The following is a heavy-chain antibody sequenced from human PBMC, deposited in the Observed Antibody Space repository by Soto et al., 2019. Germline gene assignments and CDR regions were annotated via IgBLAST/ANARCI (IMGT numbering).Heavy chain of an antibody. CDR2: IYYSGST. D-gene: IGHD3-3*01. CDR3: ARHSAPSYYDFWSGPTEYFQH. J-gene: IGHJ1*01. CDR1: GGSISSSSYY. V-gene: IGHV4-39*01. Sequence: QLQLQESGPGLVKPSETLSLTCTVSGGSISSSSYYWGWIRQPPGKGLEWIGSIYYSGSTYYNPSLKSRVTISVDTSKNQFSLKLSSVTAADTAVYYCARHSAPSYYDFWSGPTEYFQHWGQGTLVTVSS.